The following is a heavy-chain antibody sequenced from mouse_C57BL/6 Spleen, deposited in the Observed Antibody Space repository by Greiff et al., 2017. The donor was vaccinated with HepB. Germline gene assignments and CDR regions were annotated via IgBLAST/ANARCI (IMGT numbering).Heavy chain of an antibody. CDR3: ARGYGNYRDPWFAY. D-gene: IGHD2-1*01. Sequence: EVQRVESGGGLVKPGGSLKLSCAASGFTFSDYGMHWVRQAPEKGLEWVAYISSGSSTIYYADTVKGRFTISRDNAKNTLFLQVTSLRSEDTAMYYCARGYGNYRDPWFAYWGQGTLVTVSA. CDR2: ISSGSSTI. J-gene: IGHJ3*01. V-gene: IGHV5-17*01. CDR1: GFTFSDYG.